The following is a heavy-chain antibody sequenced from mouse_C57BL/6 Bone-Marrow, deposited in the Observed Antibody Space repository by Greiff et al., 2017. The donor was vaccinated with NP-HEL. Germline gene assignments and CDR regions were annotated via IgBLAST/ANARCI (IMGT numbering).Heavy chain of an antibody. D-gene: IGHD2-5*01. CDR3: ARHYSNYVGYAMDY. V-gene: IGHV1-50*01. CDR2: IDPSDSYT. CDR1: GYTFTSYW. J-gene: IGHJ4*01. Sequence: QVQLKQPGAELVKPGASVKLSCKASGYTFTSYWMQWVKQRPGQGLEWIGEIDPSDSYTNYNQKFKGKATLTVDTSTSTAYMQLSSLTSEDAAVYYCARHYSNYVGYAMDYWGQGTAVTVSS.